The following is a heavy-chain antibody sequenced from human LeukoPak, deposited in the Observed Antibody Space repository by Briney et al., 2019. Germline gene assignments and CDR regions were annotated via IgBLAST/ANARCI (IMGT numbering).Heavy chain of an antibody. CDR3: ARDPGYSSSWYSLDI. V-gene: IGHV1-2*02. CDR2: INPNSGGT. Sequence: ASVKVSCKASGYTFTGYYMHWVRPAPGQGLEWMGWINPNSGGTNYAQKFQGRVTMTRDTSISTAYMELSRLRSDDTAVYYCARDPGYSSSWYSLDIWGQGTMVTVSS. CDR1: GYTFTGYY. J-gene: IGHJ3*02. D-gene: IGHD6-13*01.